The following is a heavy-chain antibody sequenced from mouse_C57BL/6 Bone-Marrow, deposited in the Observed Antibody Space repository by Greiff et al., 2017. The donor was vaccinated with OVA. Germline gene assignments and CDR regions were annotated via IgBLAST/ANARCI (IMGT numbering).Heavy chain of an antibody. CDR1: GYTFTSYG. Sequence: QVQLQQSEAELARPGASVTLSCKASGYTFTSYGISWVKQRTGQGLEWIGEIYPRSGNTYYNEKFKGKATLTADKSSSTAYMELRSLTSEDSAVYFCAREDYYGTGGYWGQGTTLTVSA. V-gene: IGHV1-81*01. J-gene: IGHJ2*01. D-gene: IGHD2-1*01. CDR2: IYPRSGNT. CDR3: AREDYYGTGGY.